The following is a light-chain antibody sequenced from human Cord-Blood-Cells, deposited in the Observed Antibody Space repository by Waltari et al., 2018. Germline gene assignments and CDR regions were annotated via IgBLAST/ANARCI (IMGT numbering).Light chain of an antibody. J-gene: IGLJ3*02. CDR2: DVS. Sequence: ALTQPASVSGSPGQSITISCTGTSSDVRGYNYVSWSQQHPGKAPKLMMYDVSNRPSVVSNRLSGSKSGNTASLSISGLQAEDEADYYCISYTSSSTWVFGGGTKLPVL. V-gene: IGLV2-14*01. CDR3: ISYTSSSTWV. CDR1: SSDVRGYNY.